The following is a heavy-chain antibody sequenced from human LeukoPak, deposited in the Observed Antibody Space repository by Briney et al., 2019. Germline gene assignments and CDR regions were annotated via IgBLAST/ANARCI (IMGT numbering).Heavy chain of an antibody. CDR3: ARLRGDFWSGYFDY. J-gene: IGHJ4*02. V-gene: IGHV4-39*01. CDR2: IYYSGST. Sequence: SETLSLTCTVSGGSISSSSYYGGWIRQPPGKGLEWIGSIYYSGSTYYNPSLKSRVTISVDTSKNQFSLKLSSVTAADTAVYYCARLRGDFWSGYFDYWGQGTLVTVSS. CDR1: GGSISSSSYY. D-gene: IGHD3-3*01.